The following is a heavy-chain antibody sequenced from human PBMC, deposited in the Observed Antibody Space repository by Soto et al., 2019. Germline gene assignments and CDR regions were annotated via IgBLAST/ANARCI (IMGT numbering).Heavy chain of an antibody. J-gene: IGHJ3*02. CDR2: ISGSGGST. D-gene: IGHD2-2*01. Sequence: EVQLLESGGGLVQPGGSLRLSCAASGFTFSSYAMSWVRQAPGKGLEWVSAISGSGGSTYYADSVKGRFTISRDNSKNTLYLQMNSLRAEDTAVYYCAKNIVVVPAAKDAFDIWGQGTMVTVSS. V-gene: IGHV3-23*01. CDR1: GFTFSSYA. CDR3: AKNIVVVPAAKDAFDI.